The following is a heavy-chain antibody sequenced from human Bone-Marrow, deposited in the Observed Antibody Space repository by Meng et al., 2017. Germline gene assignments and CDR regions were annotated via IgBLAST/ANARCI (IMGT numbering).Heavy chain of an antibody. Sequence: QEPLQESGPGLVMPSQTLSLTCTVAGGSISSGGYYWSWIRQHPGKGLEWIGYIYYSGSTYYNPSLKSRVTISVDTSKNQFSLKLSSVTAADTAVYYCARVSYGSGRLWFDPWGQGTLVTVSS. D-gene: IGHD3-10*01. J-gene: IGHJ5*02. CDR1: GGSISSGGYY. CDR2: IYYSGST. V-gene: IGHV4-31*03. CDR3: ARVSYGSGRLWFDP.